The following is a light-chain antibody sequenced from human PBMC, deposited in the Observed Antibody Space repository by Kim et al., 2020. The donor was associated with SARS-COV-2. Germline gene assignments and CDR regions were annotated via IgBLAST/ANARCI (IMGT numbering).Light chain of an antibody. CDR3: QAWDSSTHNYV. J-gene: IGLJ1*01. V-gene: IGLV3-1*01. Sequence: SYELTQPPSVSVSPGQTASITCSGYKLGDKDVSWNQQKPGKSPVVVIYQDNQRPSGNPDRFSGSNSGNTATLTISGTQAMDEADYYCQAWDSSTHNYVFGTGTKVTVL. CDR1: KLGDKD. CDR2: QDN.